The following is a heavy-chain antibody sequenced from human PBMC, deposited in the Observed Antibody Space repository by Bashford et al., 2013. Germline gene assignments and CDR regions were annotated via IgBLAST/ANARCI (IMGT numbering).Heavy chain of an antibody. CDR1: GGSISSYY. Sequence: SSETLSLTCTVSGGSISSYYWSWIRQPPGKGLEWIGYIYYSGSTNYNPSLKSRVTISVDTSKNQFSLKLSSVTAADTAVYYCARVAARPGWFDPWGQGTLVTVSS. V-gene: IGHV4-59*01. J-gene: IGHJ5*02. D-gene: IGHD6-6*01. CDR3: ARVAARPGWFDP. CDR2: IYYSGST.